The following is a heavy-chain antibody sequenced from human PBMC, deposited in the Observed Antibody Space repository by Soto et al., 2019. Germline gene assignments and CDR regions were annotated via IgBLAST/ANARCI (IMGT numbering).Heavy chain of an antibody. J-gene: IGHJ6*02. CDR1: GFTFSSFA. CDR2: ISGSDNST. Sequence: GGSLRLSCAASGFTFSSFAMSWVRQAPGKGLEWVSAISGSDNSTYYADSVKGRFTISRDNSKTALYLQMSSRRADDTAVYYCAPIGVLGQGTTVTVSS. D-gene: IGHD2-15*01. V-gene: IGHV3-23*01. CDR3: APIGV.